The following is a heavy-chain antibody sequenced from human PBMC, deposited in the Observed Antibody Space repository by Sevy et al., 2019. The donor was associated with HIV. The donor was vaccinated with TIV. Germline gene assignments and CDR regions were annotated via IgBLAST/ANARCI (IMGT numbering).Heavy chain of an antibody. Sequence: GGSLRLSCAASGFTFSSYGMHWVRQAPGKGLEWVAVISYDGSNKYYADSVKGRFTISRDNSKNTLYLQMNSLRAEDTAAYYCAKGRGGTDFYNYGMDDWGQGTPVTVSS. V-gene: IGHV3-30*18. CDR3: AKGRGGTDFYNYGMDD. D-gene: IGHD2-15*01. CDR1: GFTFSSYG. J-gene: IGHJ6*02. CDR2: ISYDGSNK.